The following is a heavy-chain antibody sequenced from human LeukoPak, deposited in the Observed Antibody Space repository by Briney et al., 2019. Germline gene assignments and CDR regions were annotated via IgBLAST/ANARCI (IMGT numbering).Heavy chain of an antibody. CDR2: ISGSGGST. Sequence: GGSLRLSCAASGFTFSSYAMSWVRQAPGKGLEWVSAISGSGGSTYYADSVKGRFTISRDNSKNTLYLQMNSLRAEDTAVYYSAKRRGVAAYSNPFDYWGQGTLVTVSS. V-gene: IGHV3-23*01. J-gene: IGHJ4*02. D-gene: IGHD6-13*01. CDR1: GFTFSSYA. CDR3: AKRRGVAAYSNPFDY.